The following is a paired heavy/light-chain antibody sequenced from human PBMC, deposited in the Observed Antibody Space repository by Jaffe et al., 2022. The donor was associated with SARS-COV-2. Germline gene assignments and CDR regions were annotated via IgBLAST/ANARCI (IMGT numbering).Heavy chain of an antibody. J-gene: IGHJ4*02. V-gene: IGHV5-51*01. CDR2: IYPGDSDT. Sequence: EVQLVQSGAEVKKPGESLKISCKGSGYSFTNYWIGWVRQMPGKGLEWMGMIYPGDSDTRYSPSFQGQVTISADKSISTAYVQWSSLKASDTAMYYCARHLYPQSSGWYVVGHWGQGTLVTVSS. CDR3: ARHLYPQSSGWYVVGH. D-gene: IGHD6-19*01. CDR1: GYSFTNYW.
Light chain of an antibody. CDR3: QHSYSNPYT. V-gene: IGKV1-39*01. CDR2: AAS. J-gene: IGKJ2*01. CDR1: QSVTRY. Sequence: DIQMTQSPSSLSASVGDRVTITCRASQSVTRYLNWYQQKPGKAPKLLIYAASSLQSGVPSRFSGSGSGTEFTLTISNLQPEDFATYYCQHSYSNPYTFGQGTKLEIK.